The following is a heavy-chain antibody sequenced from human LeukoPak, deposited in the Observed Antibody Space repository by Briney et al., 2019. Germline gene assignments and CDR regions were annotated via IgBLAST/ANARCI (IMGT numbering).Heavy chain of an antibody. D-gene: IGHD3-9*01. J-gene: IGHJ3*02. CDR2: FDPEDGET. CDR3: AILLDGLGNNDAFDI. V-gene: IGHV1-24*01. Sequence: ASVKVSCKVSGYTLTELSMHWVRQAPGKGLEWMGGFDPEDGETIYAQKFQGRVTITADKSTSTAYMELSSLRSDDTAVHYCAILLDGLGNNDAFDIWGQGTMVTVSS. CDR1: GYTLTELS.